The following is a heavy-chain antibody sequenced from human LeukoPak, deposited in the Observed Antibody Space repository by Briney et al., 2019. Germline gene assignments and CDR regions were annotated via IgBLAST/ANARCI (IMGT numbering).Heavy chain of an antibody. CDR1: GFTFSNYW. CDR3: ARDPDLYSSSWFGGYYFDY. V-gene: IGHV3-7*01. D-gene: IGHD6-13*01. CDR2: IKQDGSEK. Sequence: GGSLRLSCAASGFTFSNYWMHWVRQAPGKGLEWVANIKQDGSEKYYVDSVKGRFTISRDNAKNSLYLQMNSLRAEDTAAYYCARDPDLYSSSWFGGYYFDYWGQGTLVTVSS. J-gene: IGHJ4*02.